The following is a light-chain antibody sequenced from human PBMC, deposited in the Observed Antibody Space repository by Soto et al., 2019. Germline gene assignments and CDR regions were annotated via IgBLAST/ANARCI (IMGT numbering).Light chain of an antibody. CDR3: SPYAGNTSV. Sequence: QSVLTQPPSASGSPGQSVTISCTGTSSEVGGYNYVSWYQQHPGKTPKLMIYEVSKRPSGVPDRYSGSKSGNTASLTVSGLQAEDEADYYCSPYAGNTSVFGTGTKVTVL. V-gene: IGLV2-8*01. CDR2: EVS. CDR1: SSEVGGYNY. J-gene: IGLJ1*01.